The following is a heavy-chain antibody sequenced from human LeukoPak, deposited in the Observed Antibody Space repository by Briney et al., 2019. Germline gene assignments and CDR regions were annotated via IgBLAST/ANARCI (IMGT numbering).Heavy chain of an antibody. CDR2: ITSSSSYR. J-gene: IGHJ3*01. CDR1: GFTFSSYE. V-gene: IGHV3-21*01. Sequence: GGSLRLSCAASGFTFSSYEMNWVRQAPGKGLEWVSSITSSSSYRYYADSMRGRFTVSRDNAKNSVSLQMNNLRAEDTAVYYCARDGRYCSGGICYAAFDLWGQGTVVTVSS. D-gene: IGHD2-8*02. CDR3: ARDGRYCSGGICYAAFDL.